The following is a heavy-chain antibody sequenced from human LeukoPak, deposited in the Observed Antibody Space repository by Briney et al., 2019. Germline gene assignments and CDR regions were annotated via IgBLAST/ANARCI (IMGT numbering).Heavy chain of an antibody. Sequence: ASVKVSCKASGYTFTSYDINWVRQATGQGLEWMGWMSPNSGKTGYAQKFQGRLTINRNTSINVVYVELSSLRSEDTAVYFCARGGAAAGTNYYYYYMDVWGKGTTVTVSS. CDR2: MSPNSGKT. J-gene: IGHJ6*03. CDR3: ARGGAAAGTNYYYYYMDV. D-gene: IGHD6-13*01. CDR1: GYTFTSYD. V-gene: IGHV1-8*03.